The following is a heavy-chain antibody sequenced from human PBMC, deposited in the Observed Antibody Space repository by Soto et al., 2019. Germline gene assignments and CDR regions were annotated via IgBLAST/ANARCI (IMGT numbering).Heavy chain of an antibody. CDR3: VRDEAHYDILTGSSLGRAFDI. CDR2: IYHTGRT. V-gene: IGHV4-4*02. D-gene: IGHD3-9*01. J-gene: IGHJ3*02. CDR1: NTSISSSNW. Sequence: QVQLQESGPSLVKPSGTLSLTCVITNTSISSSNWWSWVRQAPGKGLEWIGEIYHTGRTNYAPSLKSRVTMSIDKSNNRFSLRLTCLTAADTAVYYCVRDEAHYDILTGSSLGRAFDIWGQGTMVTVSS.